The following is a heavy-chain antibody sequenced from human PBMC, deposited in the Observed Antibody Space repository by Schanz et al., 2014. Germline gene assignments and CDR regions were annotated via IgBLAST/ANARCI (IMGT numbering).Heavy chain of an antibody. J-gene: IGHJ4*02. V-gene: IGHV3-11*01. Sequence: QVLLVESGGGLVKPGGSLRLSCSASGFTFSDSFMSWIRQTPGKGLEWLSHISSSGNIIHYADSVKGRFTISRDNAKNSLYLQMTGLRAEDTAVYYCAAHETLSTTACYPSWGQGTLVAVSS. CDR3: AAHETLSTTACYPS. CDR1: GFTFSDSF. D-gene: IGHD2-2*01. CDR2: ISSSGNII.